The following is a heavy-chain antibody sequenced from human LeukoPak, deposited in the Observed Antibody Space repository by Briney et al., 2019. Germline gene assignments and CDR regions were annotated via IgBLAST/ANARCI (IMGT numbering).Heavy chain of an antibody. CDR2: ISGSGTTI. CDR3: ANFIPPAPDALDI. J-gene: IGHJ3*02. CDR1: GFNFNEYS. D-gene: IGHD2-2*01. V-gene: IGHV3-48*04. Sequence: GGSLRLSFAASGFNFNEYSMNWVRRAPGKGLEWSSYISGSGTTIYYAASVKGRCTTSRDDAQNLVYLQMDSLRAEDTAVYYCANFIPPAPDALDIWGQGTWITVSS.